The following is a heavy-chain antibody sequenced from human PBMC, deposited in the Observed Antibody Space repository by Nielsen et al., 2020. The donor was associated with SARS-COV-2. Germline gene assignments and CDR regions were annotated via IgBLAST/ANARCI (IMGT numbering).Heavy chain of an antibody. CDR3: ARGRAPLRY. CDR1: GFTFDDYG. J-gene: IGHJ4*02. D-gene: IGHD2-15*01. Sequence: ESLKISCAASGFTFDDYGMSWIRQAPGKGLEWIAYNYNSAKTMYNSSLKSRVTMSVDTSKNQLSLRLTSVTAADTAVYYCARGRAPLRYWGQGILVTVSS. V-gene: IGHV4-59*01. CDR2: NYNSAKT.